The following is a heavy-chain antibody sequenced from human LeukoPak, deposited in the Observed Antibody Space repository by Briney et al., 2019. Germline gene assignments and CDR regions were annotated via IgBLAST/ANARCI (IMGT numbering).Heavy chain of an antibody. J-gene: IGHJ4*02. Sequence: GGSLRLSCAASGFTFSNYAMSWVRQAPGKGLEWVSGISDTGGSTYYADSVKGRFTISRDNSKNTLYLQMNSLRAEDTAVYYCARDIWAIYGDYQGYVDYWGQGTLVTVSS. CDR1: GFTFSNYA. V-gene: IGHV3-23*01. CDR3: ARDIWAIYGDYQGYVDY. CDR2: ISDTGGST. D-gene: IGHD4-17*01.